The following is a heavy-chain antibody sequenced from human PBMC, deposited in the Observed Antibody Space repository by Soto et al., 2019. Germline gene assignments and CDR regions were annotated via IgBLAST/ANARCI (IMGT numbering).Heavy chain of an antibody. CDR1: GGTFSSYA. CDR2: IIPIFGTA. Sequence: QVQLVQSGAEVKKPGSSVKVSCKASGGTFSSYAISWVRQAPGQGLEWMGGIIPIFGTANYAQKFQGRVTITADESTSTAYMGLSSLRSEDTAVYYCARERITMVRGVMRYGMDVWGQGTTVTVSS. D-gene: IGHD3-10*01. CDR3: ARERITMVRGVMRYGMDV. J-gene: IGHJ6*02. V-gene: IGHV1-69*01.